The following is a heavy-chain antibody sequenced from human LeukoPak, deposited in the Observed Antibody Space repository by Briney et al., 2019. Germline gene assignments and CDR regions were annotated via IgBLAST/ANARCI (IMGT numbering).Heavy chain of an antibody. CDR2: MNPNSGNT. J-gene: IGHJ6*02. CDR3: ARGHPSSSYSGYDSRYYYYGMDV. V-gene: IGHV1-8*01. D-gene: IGHD5-12*01. Sequence: ASVKVSCKASGYTFTSYDINWVRQATGQGLEWMGWMNPNSGNTGYAQKFQGRVTMTRNTSISTAYMELSSLRSEDTAVYYCARGHPSSSYSGYDSRYYYYGMDVWGQGTTVTVSS. CDR1: GYTFTSYD.